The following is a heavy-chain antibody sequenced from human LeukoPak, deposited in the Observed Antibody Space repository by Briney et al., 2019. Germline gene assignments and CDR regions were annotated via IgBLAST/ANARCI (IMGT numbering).Heavy chain of an antibody. D-gene: IGHD6-13*01. V-gene: IGHV1-69*06. CDR1: GGTFSSYA. J-gene: IGHJ6*03. CDR3: ARDLPHVSAAAGIQGMDV. Sequence: GASVKVSCKASGGTFSSYAISWVRQAPGQGLEWMGGIIPIFGTANYAQKFQGRVTITADKSTSTAYMELSSLRSEDTAVYYCARDLPHVSAAAGIQGMDVWGKGTTVTISS. CDR2: IIPIFGTA.